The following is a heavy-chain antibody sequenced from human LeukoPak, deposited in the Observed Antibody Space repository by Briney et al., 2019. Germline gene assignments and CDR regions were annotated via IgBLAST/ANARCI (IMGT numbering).Heavy chain of an antibody. D-gene: IGHD6-13*01. CDR1: GYTFTSYY. V-gene: IGHV1-46*01. CDR3: ARAMTQAAAGLYYYYGMDV. Sequence: ASVKVSCKASGYTFTSYYMHWVRQAPGQGLEWMGIINPSGGSTSYAQKCQGRVTITRDTSTRTVYMELSSLRSEDTAVYYCARAMTQAAAGLYYYYGMDVWGQGNTVTVSS. J-gene: IGHJ6*02. CDR2: INPSGGST.